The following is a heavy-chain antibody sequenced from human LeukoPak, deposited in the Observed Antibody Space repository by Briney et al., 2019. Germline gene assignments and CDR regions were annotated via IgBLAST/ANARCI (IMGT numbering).Heavy chain of an antibody. D-gene: IGHD3-22*01. Sequence: SETLTLTCTVSGSCLISGYYWGWIRQPPGKGLEWIGDVYHSGSTSYNPSLNSRFTISVDTSKNQFSLMLTSATASDTVVYYCSRVGGVLVVIGPFDYWGQGTLVTVSS. CDR3: SRVGGVLVVIGPFDY. CDR1: GSCLISGYY. CDR2: VYHSGST. V-gene: IGHV4-38-2*02. J-gene: IGHJ4*02.